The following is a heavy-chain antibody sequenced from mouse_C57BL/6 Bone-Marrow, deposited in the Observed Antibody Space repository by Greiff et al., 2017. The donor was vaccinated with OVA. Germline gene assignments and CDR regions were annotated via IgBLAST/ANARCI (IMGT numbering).Heavy chain of an antibody. Sequence: EVKLMVSGGGLVKPGGSLKLSCAASGFTFSDYGMHWVRQAPEKGLEWVAYISSGSSTIYYADTVKGRFTISRDNAKNTLFLQMTSLRSEDTAMYYCARDGITSFAYWGQGTLVTVSA. J-gene: IGHJ3*01. D-gene: IGHD1-1*01. CDR3: ARDGITSFAY. CDR1: GFTFSDYG. V-gene: IGHV5-17*01. CDR2: ISSGSSTI.